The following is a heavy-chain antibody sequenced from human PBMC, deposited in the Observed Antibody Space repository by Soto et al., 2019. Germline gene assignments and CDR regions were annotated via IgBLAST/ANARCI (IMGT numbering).Heavy chain of an antibody. V-gene: IGHV1-69*06. CDR3: ARRDCGGFYRCFGS. J-gene: IGHJ4*02. CDR2: TGSGTGPG. Sequence: GASVKVSCRASGGSLSTNPISWVRQAPGQGLEWMGGTGSGTGPGNHAQNFQGRLTVTADKSTSTVYMELTNLSSAATAVYYCARRDCGGFYRCFGSWGKGTLVTVSS. D-gene: IGHD2-21*01. CDR1: GGSLSTNP.